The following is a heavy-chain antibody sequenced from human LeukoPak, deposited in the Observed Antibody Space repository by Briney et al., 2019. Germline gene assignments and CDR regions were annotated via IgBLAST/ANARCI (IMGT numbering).Heavy chain of an antibody. CDR2: INHSGST. CDR3: ARGYSSGYPN. V-gene: IGHV4-34*01. J-gene: IGHJ4*02. Sequence: PSETLSLTCAVYGGSFSGYYWSWIRQPPGKGLEWIGEINHSGSTNYNPSLKSRVTISVDTSKNQFSLKLSSVTAADTAVYYCARGYSSGYPNWGQGTLVTVSS. D-gene: IGHD3-22*01. CDR1: GGSFSGYY.